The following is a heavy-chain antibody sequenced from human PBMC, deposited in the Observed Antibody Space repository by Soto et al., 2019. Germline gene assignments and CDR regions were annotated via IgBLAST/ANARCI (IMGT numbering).Heavy chain of an antibody. CDR1: GFTFSNSA. Sequence: GGSLRLSCAVSGFTFSNSAMHWVRQAPGKGLEWVASVSCDGSNKHYADSVKGRFTISRDNSRNTLDLQMNSLRAEDTAVYYCARASAQYDSGTDEGGYYYFDSWGQGTPVTVSS. D-gene: IGHD3-10*01. J-gene: IGHJ4*02. CDR3: ARASAQYDSGTDEGGYYYFDS. CDR2: VSCDGSNK. V-gene: IGHV3-30*04.